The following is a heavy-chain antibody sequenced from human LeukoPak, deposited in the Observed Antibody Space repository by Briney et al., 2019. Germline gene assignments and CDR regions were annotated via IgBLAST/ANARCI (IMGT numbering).Heavy chain of an antibody. CDR1: GYSISNGYY. V-gene: IGHV4-38-2*01. D-gene: IGHD3-22*01. CDR3: ARGDTYYYDSSGRI. CDR2: IYHSGST. Sequence: PSETLSLTCGVSGYSISNGYYWGWIRQPPGKGLEWIGSIYHSGSTYYNPSLKSRVTISVDTSKNQFSLNLSSVTAADTAVYCCARGDTYYYDSSGRIWGQGTLVTVSS. J-gene: IGHJ4*02.